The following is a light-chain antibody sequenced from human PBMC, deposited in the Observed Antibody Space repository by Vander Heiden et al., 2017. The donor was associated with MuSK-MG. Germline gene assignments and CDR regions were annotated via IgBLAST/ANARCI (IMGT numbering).Light chain of an antibody. CDR1: QCISIY. Sequence: DIQMTQSPSSLSASVGDRVTITCRASQCISIYLNWYQQKPGKAPKLLIYAAASLQSGVPSRFSGSGCGTYFTLTISSRQPEDFASYYCQQSNSTPLFTFGGGTKVEIK. CDR3: QQSNSTPLFT. J-gene: IGKJ4*01. CDR2: AAA. V-gene: IGKV1-39*01.